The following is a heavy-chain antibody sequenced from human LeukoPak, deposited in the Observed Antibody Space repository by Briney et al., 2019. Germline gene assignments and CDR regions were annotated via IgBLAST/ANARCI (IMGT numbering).Heavy chain of an antibody. V-gene: IGHV3-33*06. D-gene: IGHD3-10*01. J-gene: IGHJ2*01. Sequence: GGSLRLSCAASGFTFSSYGMHWVRQAPGKGLEWVAVIWYDGSNKYHADSVKGRFTISRDNSKNTLYLQMNSLRAEDTVVYYCAKESRKEGRPHYWYFDLWGRGTLVTVSS. CDR1: GFTFSSYG. CDR3: AKESRKEGRPHYWYFDL. CDR2: IWYDGSNK.